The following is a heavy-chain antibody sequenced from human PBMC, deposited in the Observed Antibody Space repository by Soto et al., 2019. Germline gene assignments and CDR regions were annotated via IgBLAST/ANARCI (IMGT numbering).Heavy chain of an antibody. CDR1: GFSFAGYA. Sequence: GGSLGLCRAGAGFSFAGYALAWVRLAPGKGLEWVASISGGGGSTYYTDSVKGRFSVSRDNSNRVVYLQMGSLTAGDTAVYYCAKTETFNGYYNAFDYWGQGTRVTVSS. J-gene: IGHJ4*02. CDR2: ISGGGGST. V-gene: IGHV3-23*01. D-gene: IGHD3-9*01. CDR3: AKTETFNGYYNAFDY.